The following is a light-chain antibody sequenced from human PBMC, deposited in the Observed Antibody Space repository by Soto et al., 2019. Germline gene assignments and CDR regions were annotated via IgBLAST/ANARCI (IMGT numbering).Light chain of an antibody. CDR3: QQYYSTPPT. J-gene: IGKJ1*01. CDR2: WAS. V-gene: IGKV4-1*01. Sequence: DIVMTQSPDSLSVSLGERAAINCKSSQSVLYSSNNKNYFAWYQQKPGQPPKLLLYWASTRESGVPDRFSGSGSGTDFTLTISSLQADDGAVYYCQQYYSTPPTFGQGTKVEIK. CDR1: QSVLYSSNNKNY.